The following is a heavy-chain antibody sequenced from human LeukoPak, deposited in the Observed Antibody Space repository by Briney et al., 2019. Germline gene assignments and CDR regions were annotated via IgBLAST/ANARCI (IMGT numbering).Heavy chain of an antibody. J-gene: IGHJ3*02. CDR2: IIPIFGTA. Sequence: SVKVSCKVSGGTFSSYAISWVRQAPGQGLEWMGGIIPIFGTANYAQKFQGRVTITTDESTSTAYMELSSLRSEDTAVYYCARGDSLLPITMMGAFDIWGQGTMVTVSS. D-gene: IGHD3-22*01. V-gene: IGHV1-69*05. CDR3: ARGDSLLPITMMGAFDI. CDR1: GGTFSSYA.